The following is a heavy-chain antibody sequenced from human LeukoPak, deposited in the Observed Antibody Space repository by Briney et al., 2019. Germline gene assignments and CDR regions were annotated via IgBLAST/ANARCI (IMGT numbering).Heavy chain of an antibody. CDR1: GFTFSSYS. CDR2: ISSSSYI. J-gene: IGHJ4*02. D-gene: IGHD3-22*01. CDR3: AKESGQHSSGYYGRRVLYYFDY. V-gene: IGHV3-21*04. Sequence: TGGSLRLSCAASGFTFSSYSMNWVRQAPGKGLEWVSSISSSSYIYYADSVKGRFTISRDNAKNSLYLQMNSLRAEDTAVYYCAKESGQHSSGYYGRRVLYYFDYWGQGTLVTVSS.